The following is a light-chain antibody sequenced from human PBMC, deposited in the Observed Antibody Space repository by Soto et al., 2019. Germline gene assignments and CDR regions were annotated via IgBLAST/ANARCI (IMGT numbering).Light chain of an antibody. CDR2: DVS. CDR3: SSYTSRRTI. CDR1: SSDVGGYNY. J-gene: IGLJ1*01. Sequence: QSVLTQPASVSGSPGQSITISCTGTSSDVGGYNYVSWYQQHPGKAPKLMIYDVSNRPSGVSNRFSGSKSGNTASLTISGLQAEDEADYYCSSYTSRRTIFGTGTKLT. V-gene: IGLV2-14*01.